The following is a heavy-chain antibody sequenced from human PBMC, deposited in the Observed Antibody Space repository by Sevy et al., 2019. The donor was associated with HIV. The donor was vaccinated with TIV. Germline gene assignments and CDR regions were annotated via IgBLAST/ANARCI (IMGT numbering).Heavy chain of an antibody. CDR3: AKGYHSDYFGDDTLDI. CDR2: ICGGDGST. Sequence: GGSLRLSCAASGFRFSSFAMIWVRQAPGKGLEWVSEICGGDGSTYYAASVKGRITMSRGNSKNTVYLQMSSLRAEDTALYYCAKGYHSDYFGDDTLDIWGQGTMVTVSS. V-gene: IGHV3-23*01. J-gene: IGHJ3*02. CDR1: GFRFSSFA. D-gene: IGHD3-22*01.